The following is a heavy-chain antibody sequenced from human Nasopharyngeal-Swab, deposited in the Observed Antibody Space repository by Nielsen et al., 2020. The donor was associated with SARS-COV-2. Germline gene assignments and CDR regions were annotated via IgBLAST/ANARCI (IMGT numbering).Heavy chain of an antibody. V-gene: IGHV1-8*02. D-gene: IGHD2-21*02. CDR1: GYTFTGYY. J-gene: IGHJ4*02. CDR2: MNPNSGNT. Sequence: ASVKVSCKASGYTFTGYYMHWVRQATGQGLEWMGWMNPNSGNTGYAQKFQGRVTMTRNTSISTAYMELSSLRSEDTAVYYCARWDCGGDCYSDYWGQGTLVTVSS. CDR3: ARWDCGGDCYSDY.